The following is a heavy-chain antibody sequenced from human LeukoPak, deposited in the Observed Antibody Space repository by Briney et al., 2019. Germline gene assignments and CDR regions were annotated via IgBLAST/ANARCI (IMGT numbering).Heavy chain of an antibody. D-gene: IGHD1-1*01. CDR1: GYSISSGYY. CDR2: IYHSGST. Sequence: SETLSLTCAVSGYSISSGYYWGWIRQPPGKGLEWIGSIYHSGSTYYNPSLKSRVTISVDTSKNQFSLKLSSVTAADTAVYYCARHRAGTLIDYWGQGPLVTVSS. J-gene: IGHJ4*02. V-gene: IGHV4-38-2*01. CDR3: ARHRAGTLIDY.